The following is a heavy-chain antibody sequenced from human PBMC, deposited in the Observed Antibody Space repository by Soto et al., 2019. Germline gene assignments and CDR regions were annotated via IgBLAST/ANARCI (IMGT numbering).Heavy chain of an antibody. CDR3: ARGSYYYGSSGSFGSDAFDI. D-gene: IGHD3-22*01. J-gene: IGHJ3*02. Sequence: QVQLVQSGAEVKKPGSSVKVSCKASGGTFSSYAISWVRQAPGQGLEWMGGIIPIFGTANYAQKFQGRVTITADESTSTAYRELSSLRSEDTAVYYCARGSYYYGSSGSFGSDAFDIWGQGTMVTVSS. CDR2: IIPIFGTA. CDR1: GGTFSSYA. V-gene: IGHV1-69*12.